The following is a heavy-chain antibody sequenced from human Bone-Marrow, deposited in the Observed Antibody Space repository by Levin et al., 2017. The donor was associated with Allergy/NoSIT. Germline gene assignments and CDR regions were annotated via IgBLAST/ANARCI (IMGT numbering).Heavy chain of an antibody. CDR3: ARGADIVVVVAATFSPRRLERYGMDV. J-gene: IGHJ6*02. Sequence: SETLSLTCAVYGGSFSGYYWSWIRQPPGKGLEWIGEINHSGSTNYNPSLKSRVTISVDTSKNQFSLKLSSVTAADTAVYYCARGADIVVVVAATFSPRRLERYGMDVWGQGTTVTVSS. CDR2: INHSGST. V-gene: IGHV4-34*01. D-gene: IGHD2-15*01. CDR1: GGSFSGYY.